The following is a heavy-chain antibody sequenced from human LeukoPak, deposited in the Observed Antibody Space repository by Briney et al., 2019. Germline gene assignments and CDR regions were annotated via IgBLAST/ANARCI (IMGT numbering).Heavy chain of an antibody. Sequence: GASVTVSFTASGYTFTIYSISWVRQAPGQGLGWMGWISAYNGNTNYAQKLQGRVTMTTDTSTSTAYMELRSLRSDDTAVYYCARMGIPFDYWGQGTLVTVSS. V-gene: IGHV1-18*01. D-gene: IGHD2-21*01. J-gene: IGHJ4*02. CDR3: ARMGIPFDY. CDR1: GYTFTIYS. CDR2: ISAYNGNT.